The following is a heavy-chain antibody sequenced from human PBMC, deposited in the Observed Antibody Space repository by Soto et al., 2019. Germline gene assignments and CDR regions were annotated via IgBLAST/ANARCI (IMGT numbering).Heavy chain of an antibody. CDR3: ASSGVRGVAPYYYYGMDV. CDR2: ISSSSSTI. Sequence: WGSLRLSCAASGFTFSSYSMNWVRQAPGKGLEWVSYISSSSSTIYYADSVKGRFTISRDNAKNSLYLQMNSLRDEDTAVYYCASSGVRGVAPYYYYGMDVWGQGTTVTVSS. J-gene: IGHJ6*02. CDR1: GFTFSSYS. D-gene: IGHD3-10*01. V-gene: IGHV3-48*02.